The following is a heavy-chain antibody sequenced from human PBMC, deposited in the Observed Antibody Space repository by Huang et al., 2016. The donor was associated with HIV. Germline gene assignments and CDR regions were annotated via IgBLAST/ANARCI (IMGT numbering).Heavy chain of an antibody. Sequence: EVQLVESGGGLVKPGGSLRLSCAASGFTFSSYSMNWVRQVPGKGLEWVSSISSSSSYIYYADSVKGRFTSARDNAKNSLYLQMNSLRAEDTAVYYCARAVPTPNRFGVGGFDYWGQGTLVTVSS. CDR3: ARAVPTPNRFGVGGFDY. J-gene: IGHJ4*02. D-gene: IGHD3-3*01. CDR2: ISSSSSYI. CDR1: GFTFSSYS. V-gene: IGHV3-21*01.